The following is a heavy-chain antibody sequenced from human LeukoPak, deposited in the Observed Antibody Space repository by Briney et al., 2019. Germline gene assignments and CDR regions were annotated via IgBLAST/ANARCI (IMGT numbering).Heavy chain of an antibody. J-gene: IGHJ4*02. V-gene: IGHV4-34*01. Sequence: SETLSLTCAVYGGSFSGYYWSWIRQRPGKGLEWIGEINHSGSTNYNPSLKSRVTISVDTSKNQFSLKLSSVTAADTAVYYCARSGGSSSWDFDYWGQGTLVTVSS. CDR1: GGSFSGYY. D-gene: IGHD6-13*01. CDR3: ARSGGSSSWDFDY. CDR2: INHSGST.